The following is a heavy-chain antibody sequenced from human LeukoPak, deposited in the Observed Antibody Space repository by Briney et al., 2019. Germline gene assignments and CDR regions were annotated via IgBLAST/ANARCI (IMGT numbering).Heavy chain of an antibody. D-gene: IGHD3-9*01. V-gene: IGHV3-21*01. CDR1: GFTFSSSS. J-gene: IGHJ5*02. CDR3: AREGGIRYFDWLSPDNWFDP. CDR2: ISSSSSYI. Sequence: GGSLRLSCAASGFTFSSSSMNWVRQAPGKVLEWVSSISSSSSYIYYADSVKGRFTISRDNAKNSLYLQMNSLRAEDTAVYYFAREGGIRYFDWLSPDNWFDPWGQGTLVTVSS.